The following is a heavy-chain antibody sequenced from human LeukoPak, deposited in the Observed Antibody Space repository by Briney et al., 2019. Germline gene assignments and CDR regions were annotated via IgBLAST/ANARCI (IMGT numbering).Heavy chain of an antibody. D-gene: IGHD3-22*01. CDR3: ARVLGKTRYYYDSSGYLIDY. J-gene: IGHJ4*02. V-gene: IGHV1-18*01. CDR1: GYTFTTNG. CDR2: ISTYNGNT. Sequence: ASVKVSCKASGYTFTTNGISWVRQAPGRGLEWMGWISTYNGNTHYAQKFQGRVTLTTDTSTSTAYMELRSLRSDDTAVYYCARVLGKTRYYYDSSGYLIDYWGQGTLVTVSS.